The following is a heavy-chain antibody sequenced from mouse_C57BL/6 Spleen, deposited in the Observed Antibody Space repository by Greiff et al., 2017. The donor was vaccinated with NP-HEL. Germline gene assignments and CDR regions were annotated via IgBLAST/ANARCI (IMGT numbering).Heavy chain of an antibody. CDR3: ARDGTGTFAY. Sequence: EVQLVESGGGLVKPGGSLKLSCAASGFTFSSYAMSWVRQTPEKRLEWVATISDGGSYTYYPDNVKGRFTISRDNAKNNLYLQMSHLKSEDTAMYYCARDGTGTFAYWGQGTLVTVSA. D-gene: IGHD4-1*01. CDR2: ISDGGSYT. V-gene: IGHV5-4*01. CDR1: GFTFSSYA. J-gene: IGHJ3*01.